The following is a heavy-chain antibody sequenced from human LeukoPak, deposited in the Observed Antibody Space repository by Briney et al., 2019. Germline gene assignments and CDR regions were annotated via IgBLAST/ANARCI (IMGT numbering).Heavy chain of an antibody. J-gene: IGHJ4*02. CDR3: AKDLIMGTIGDFDY. CDR1: GFTFSSYS. D-gene: IGHD4-17*01. V-gene: IGHV3-23*01. Sequence: PGGSLRLSCAASGFTFSSYSMNWVRQAPGKGLEWVSVISGSGGSTYYADSVKGRFTISRDNSKNTLYLQLNSLRAEDTAVYYCAKDLIMGTIGDFDYWGQGTLVTVSS. CDR2: ISGSGGST.